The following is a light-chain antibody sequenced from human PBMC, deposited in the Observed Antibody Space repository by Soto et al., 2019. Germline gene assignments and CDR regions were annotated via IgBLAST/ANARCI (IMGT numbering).Light chain of an antibody. Sequence: QSVLTQPPSVSAAPGQRVTISCSGNNSNVGNNFVSWYQQFPGTAPKLLIYGNSNRPSGVPDRFSGSKSGTSASLAITGLQAEDEADYYCQSYDSSLSGSVVFGGGTKLTVL. J-gene: IGLJ2*01. V-gene: IGLV1-40*01. CDR2: GNS. CDR1: NSNVGNNF. CDR3: QSYDSSLSGSVV.